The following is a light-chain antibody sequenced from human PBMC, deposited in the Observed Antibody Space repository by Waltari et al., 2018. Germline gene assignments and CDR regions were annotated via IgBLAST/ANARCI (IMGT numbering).Light chain of an antibody. CDR2: EGS. Sequence: QSAPTQPASVSGSPGQSITISCTGTSSDIGTYNLVSWYQQHPGKAPKLMIYEGSKRPSGVSNRFSGSKSGNTASLTISGLQAEDEADYYCSSYAGTSTWVFGGGTKLTVL. CDR1: SSDIGTYNL. J-gene: IGLJ3*02. CDR3: SSYAGTSTWV. V-gene: IGLV2-23*01.